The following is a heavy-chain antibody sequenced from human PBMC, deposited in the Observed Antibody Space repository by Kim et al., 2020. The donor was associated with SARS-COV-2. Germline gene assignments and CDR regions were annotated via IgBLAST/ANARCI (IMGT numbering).Heavy chain of an antibody. V-gene: IGHV3-9*01. Sequence: YADSVKGRLANPRENAKNYLYVQVNSLRAEDTALYYCAKGGEGSGFLFDYWGQGTLVTVSS. CDR3: AKGGEGSGFLFDY. J-gene: IGHJ4*02. D-gene: IGHD3-22*01.